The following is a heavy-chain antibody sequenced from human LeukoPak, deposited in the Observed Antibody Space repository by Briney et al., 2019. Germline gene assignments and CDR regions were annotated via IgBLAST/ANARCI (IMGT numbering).Heavy chain of an antibody. V-gene: IGHV5-51*01. CDR2: IYPGDSDT. Sequence: GESLKISCKASGYSFTSFWIGWGRQMPGKGLEWMGIIYPGDSDTRYSPSFQGQVTISADKSISTAYLQWSSLKAADTAMYYCARLRSHLWFGDYDYWGRGTLVTVSS. D-gene: IGHD3-10*01. CDR1: GYSFTSFW. J-gene: IGHJ4*02. CDR3: ARLRSHLWFGDYDY.